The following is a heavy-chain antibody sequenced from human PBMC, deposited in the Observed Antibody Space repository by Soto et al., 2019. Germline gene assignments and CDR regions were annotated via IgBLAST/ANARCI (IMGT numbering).Heavy chain of an antibody. CDR2: IYYSGST. CDR3: ASYTYHYDSSGYYYDY. Sequence: SETLSLTCTVSGGSISSGGCYWSCIRQHPGKGLEWIGYIYYSGSTYYNPSLKSRVTISVDTSKNQFSLKLSSVTAADTAVYYCASYTYHYDSSGYYYDYWGQGTLGTVS. J-gene: IGHJ4*02. V-gene: IGHV4-31*02. CDR1: GGSISSGGCY. D-gene: IGHD3-22*01.